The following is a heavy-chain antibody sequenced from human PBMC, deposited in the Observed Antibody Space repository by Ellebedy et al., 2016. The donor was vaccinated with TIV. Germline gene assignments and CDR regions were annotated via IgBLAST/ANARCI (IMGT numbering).Heavy chain of an antibody. CDR2: IYYSGST. Sequence: PSETLSLTCTVSGGSISSGGYYWSWIRQHPGKGLEWIGNIYYSGSTYYNPSLKSLVSMSIDTSKNQFSLNLKSVTAADTAVYYCAREIGENWFDPWGQGTLVTVSS. CDR3: AREIGENWFDP. J-gene: IGHJ5*02. CDR1: GGSISSGGYY. D-gene: IGHD3-10*01. V-gene: IGHV4-31*01.